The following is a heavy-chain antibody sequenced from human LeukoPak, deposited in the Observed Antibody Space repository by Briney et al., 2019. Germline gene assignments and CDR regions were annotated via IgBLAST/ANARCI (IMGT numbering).Heavy chain of an antibody. CDR1: GYTFTSYG. Sequence: AASVKVSCKASGYTFTSYGISWVRQAPGQGLEWMGWISAYNGNTNYAQKLQGRVTMTTDTSTSTAYMELRSLRSDDTAVYYCARVPTYSSCWGYYYGMDVWGQGATVTVSS. CDR3: ARVPTYSSCWGYYYGMDV. D-gene: IGHD6-19*01. V-gene: IGHV1-18*01. J-gene: IGHJ6*02. CDR2: ISAYNGNT.